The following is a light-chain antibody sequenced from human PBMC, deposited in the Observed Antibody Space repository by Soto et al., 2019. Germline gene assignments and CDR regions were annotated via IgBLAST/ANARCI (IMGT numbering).Light chain of an antibody. J-gene: IGKJ5*01. CDR1: QSVSTY. Sequence: ETVLTQSPATRSVSPGESATLSCRASQSVSTYLAWYQQKPGQAPRLLIYDASNRVTGIPARFRGSGSGTDVTLTISSLQPDDFAVYYCQQRSNWQITFGQGTRLEIK. CDR3: QQRSNWQIT. V-gene: IGKV3-11*01. CDR2: DAS.